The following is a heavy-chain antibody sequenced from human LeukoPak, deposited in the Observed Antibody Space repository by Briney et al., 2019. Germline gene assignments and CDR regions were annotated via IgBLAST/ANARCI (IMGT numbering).Heavy chain of an antibody. V-gene: IGHV3-48*01. J-gene: IGHJ3*02. D-gene: IGHD1-7*01. CDR2: ISSSSSTI. CDR3: ARYNWNYKAFDI. CDR1: GFTFSSYS. Sequence: PGGSLRLSCAASGFTFSSYSMNWVRQAPGKGLEWVSYISSSSSTIYYADSVKGRFTISRDNAKNSLYLRMNSLRAEDTAVYYCARYNWNYKAFDIWGQGTMVTVSS.